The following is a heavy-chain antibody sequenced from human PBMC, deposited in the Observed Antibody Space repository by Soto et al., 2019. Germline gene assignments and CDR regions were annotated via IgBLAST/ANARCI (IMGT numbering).Heavy chain of an antibody. CDR1: GFTFSSYA. CDR2: ISYDGSNK. CDR3: ARDSSSSWYPDYYYGMDV. Sequence: QVQLVESGGGVVQPGRSLRLSCAASGFTFSSYAMHWVRQAPGKGLEWVAVISYDGSNKYYADSVKGRFTISRDNSKNTLYLQMNSLRAEDTAVYYCARDSSSSWYPDYYYGMDVWGQGTTFTVSS. V-gene: IGHV3-30-3*01. D-gene: IGHD6-13*01. J-gene: IGHJ6*02.